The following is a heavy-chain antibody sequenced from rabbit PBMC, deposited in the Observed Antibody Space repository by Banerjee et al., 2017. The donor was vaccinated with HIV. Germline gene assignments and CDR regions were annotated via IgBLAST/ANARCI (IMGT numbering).Heavy chain of an antibody. J-gene: IGHJ4*01. D-gene: IGHD2-1*01. Sequence: IACIGAGGWSGIIYYAGWAKDRFTISKTSSTTVTLQMTRLTDADTATYFCARDGNNNDWGLWGPGTLVTVS. CDR3: ARDGNNNDWGL. V-gene: IGHV1S40*01. CDR2: IGAGGWSGII.